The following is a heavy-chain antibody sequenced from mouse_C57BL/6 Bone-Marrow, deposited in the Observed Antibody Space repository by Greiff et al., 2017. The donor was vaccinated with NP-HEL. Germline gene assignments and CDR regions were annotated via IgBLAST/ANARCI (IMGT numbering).Heavy chain of an antibody. J-gene: IGHJ1*03. CDR2: INPGSGGT. CDR3: ARSSNWDDPSYWYFGV. D-gene: IGHD4-1*01. Sequence: VQLQQSGAELVRPGTSVKVSCKASGYAFTNYLIEWVKQRPGQGLEWIGVINPGSGGTNYNEKFKGKATLTADKSSSTAYMQLSSLTSEDSAVYFCARSSNWDDPSYWYFGVWGTGTTVTVSS. V-gene: IGHV1-54*01. CDR1: GYAFTNYL.